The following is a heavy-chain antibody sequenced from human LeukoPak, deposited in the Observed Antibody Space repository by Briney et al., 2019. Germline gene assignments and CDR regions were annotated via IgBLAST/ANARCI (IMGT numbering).Heavy chain of an antibody. CDR2: ISAYNGNT. Sequence: ASVKVSCKASGYTFTSYGISWVRQAPGQGLEWMGWISAYNGNTNYAQKLQGRVTMTTDTSTSTAYMELRSLRSDDTAVYYCARAADSSGIDAFDIWGQGTMVTVSS. CDR1: GYTFTSYG. D-gene: IGHD6-19*01. V-gene: IGHV1-18*01. J-gene: IGHJ3*02. CDR3: ARAADSSGIDAFDI.